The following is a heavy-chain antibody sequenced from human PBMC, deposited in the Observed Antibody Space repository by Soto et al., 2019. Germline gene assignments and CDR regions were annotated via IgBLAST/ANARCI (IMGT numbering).Heavy chain of an antibody. J-gene: IGHJ4*02. Sequence: EVQLLESGGGLVQPGGSLRLSCAASGFTFSSYAMSWVRQAPGKGLEWVSAISGSGGSTYYADSVKGRFTISRDNSKNTRYLQMNSLRAEDTAVYYCAKVRGEGHGGHPFDYWGQGTLVTVSS. CDR1: GFTFSSYA. V-gene: IGHV3-23*01. CDR3: AKVRGEGHGGHPFDY. D-gene: IGHD3-16*01. CDR2: ISGSGGST.